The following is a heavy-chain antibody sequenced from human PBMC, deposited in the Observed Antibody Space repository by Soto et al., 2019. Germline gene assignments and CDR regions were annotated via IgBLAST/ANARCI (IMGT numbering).Heavy chain of an antibody. J-gene: IGHJ4*02. Sequence: QITLNESGPTQVKPRQTLTLTCTFSGFSLTTSGVGVGWIRQSPGKAPEWLALIYWDDDKRYSPSLKSRLTITKDTSKKQVVPTMADLDPADTATYYCAHRVLRTVFGLVTTTASDFDFWGQGTPVAVSS. CDR1: GFSLTTSGVG. D-gene: IGHD3-3*01. CDR3: AHRVLRTVFGLVTTTASDFDF. CDR2: IYWDDDK. V-gene: IGHV2-5*02.